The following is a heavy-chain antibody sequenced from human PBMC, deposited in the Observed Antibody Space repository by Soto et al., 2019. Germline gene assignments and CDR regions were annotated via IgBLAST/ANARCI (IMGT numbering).Heavy chain of an antibody. D-gene: IGHD2-2*01. Sequence: QVQLVQSGAEEKKPGASVKVSCKASGYTFTSYAMHWVRQAPGQRLEWMGWINAGNGNTKYSQKFQGRVTITRDTFASTAYMELSNLLAQDTAVYYRARGYCISTRWYALGGHGMDVWGQGTTVTVSS. CDR2: INAGNGNT. J-gene: IGHJ6*02. CDR3: ARGYCISTRWYALGGHGMDV. V-gene: IGHV1-3*05. CDR1: GYTFTSYA.